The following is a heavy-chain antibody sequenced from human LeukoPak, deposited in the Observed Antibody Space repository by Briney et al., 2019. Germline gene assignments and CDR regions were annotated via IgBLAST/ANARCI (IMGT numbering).Heavy chain of an antibody. D-gene: IGHD2-2*01. CDR2: ISWNSGSI. J-gene: IGHJ4*02. V-gene: IGHV3-9*03. Sequence: GGSLRLSCAASGFTFDDYAMHWVRQAPGKGLEWVSGISWNSGSIGYADSVKGRFTISRDNAKNSLYLQMNSLRAEDMALYYCAKGYCSSTSCYAWSLDYWGQGTLVTVSS. CDR3: AKGYCSSTSCYAWSLDY. CDR1: GFTFDDYA.